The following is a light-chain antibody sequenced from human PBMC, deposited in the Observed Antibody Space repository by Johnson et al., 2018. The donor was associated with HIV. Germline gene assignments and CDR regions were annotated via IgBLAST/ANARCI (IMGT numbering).Light chain of an antibody. CDR1: DSDIGNNY. CDR2: ENN. V-gene: IGLV1-51*02. Sequence: QSVLTQPPSVSAAPGQKVTISCFGSDSDIGNNYVSWYQQLPGTAPKLLIYENNKRPSGIPDRFSGSKSGTSATLGITGLQTGDEADHYCGTWDSSLSAYVFGTGTKVTVL. CDR3: GTWDSSLSAYV. J-gene: IGLJ1*01.